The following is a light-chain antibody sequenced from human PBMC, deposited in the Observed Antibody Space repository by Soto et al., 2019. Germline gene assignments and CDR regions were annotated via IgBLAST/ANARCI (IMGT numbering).Light chain of an antibody. CDR3: QQSYTTFT. Sequence: DIQMTPSPSSLSASVGDRVTITCRASQSINSYLNWYQQKPGKAPKLLIYAASSLQSGVSSRFSGSGFGTDFTLTISSLQPEDLATYYCQQSYTTFTFGGGTKVEIK. V-gene: IGKV1-39*01. J-gene: IGKJ4*01. CDR2: AAS. CDR1: QSINSY.